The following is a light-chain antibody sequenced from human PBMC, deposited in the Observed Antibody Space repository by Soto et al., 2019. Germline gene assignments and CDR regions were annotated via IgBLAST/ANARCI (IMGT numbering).Light chain of an antibody. CDR2: GAS. J-gene: IGKJ2*01. CDR1: QSISSH. V-gene: IGKV1-39*01. Sequence: DIQMTQSPSSLSASVGDRVTITCRASQSISSHLNWYQQKPGKSPELLIYGASNLQSGVPARFSGSGSGTDFTLTISTLQFVDFATYYSQHRNNGPYAVGQGTKLGIK. CDR3: QHRNNGPYA.